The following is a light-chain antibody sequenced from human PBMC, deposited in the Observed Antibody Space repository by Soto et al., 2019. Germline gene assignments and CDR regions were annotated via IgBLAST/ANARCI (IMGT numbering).Light chain of an antibody. CDR1: SSDVGGHNY. CDR2: DVT. Sequence: QSALTQPPSASGSPGQSVTISCTGTSSDVGGHNYVSWYQQHPGKAPKLMIYDVTKRPSGVPDRFSGSKSGNTASLTVSGLQAEDEADYYCSSYAGSDKVVFGGGTKLTVL. J-gene: IGLJ2*01. CDR3: SSYAGSDKVV. V-gene: IGLV2-8*01.